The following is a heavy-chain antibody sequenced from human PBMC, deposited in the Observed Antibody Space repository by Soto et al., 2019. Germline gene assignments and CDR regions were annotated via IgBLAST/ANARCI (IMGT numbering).Heavy chain of an antibody. CDR2: IYYSGST. D-gene: IGHD3-9*01. V-gene: IGHV4-59*01. J-gene: IGHJ3*02. CDR1: GGSISSYY. Sequence: SETLSLTCTVSGGSISSYYWSWIRQPPGKGLEWIGYIYYSGSTNYNPSLKSRVTISVDTSKNQFSLKLSSVTAADTAVYYCARGAQRYDILTGYYFDAFDIWCQGTMVTVSS. CDR3: ARGAQRYDILTGYYFDAFDI.